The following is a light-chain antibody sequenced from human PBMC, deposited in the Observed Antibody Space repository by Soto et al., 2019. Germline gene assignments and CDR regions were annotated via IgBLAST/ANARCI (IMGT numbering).Light chain of an antibody. V-gene: IGLV2-23*01. J-gene: IGLJ2*01. CDR3: SSYVGSGTYVV. CDR2: EGN. Sequence: QSVLTQPASVSGSPGQSITISCTGTSSDVGTYNLVSWYQQHPGNAPKLMIYEGNKRPSGVSNRFSGSRSGNTASLTISGLQAEDEGDYYCSSYVGSGTYVVFGGGTQLTVL. CDR1: SSDVGTYNL.